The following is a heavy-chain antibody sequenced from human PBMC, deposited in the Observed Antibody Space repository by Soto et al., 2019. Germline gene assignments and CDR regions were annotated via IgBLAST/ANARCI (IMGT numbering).Heavy chain of an antibody. J-gene: IGHJ4*02. Sequence: SVKVSCKASGGTFSSYAISWVRQAPGQGLEWMGGIIPIFGTANYAQKFQGRVTITADVSTSTAYMELSSLRSEDTAVYYCAGNYDSSGYYYRGAFDIWGQGTLVTVSS. CDR1: GGTFSSYA. D-gene: IGHD3-22*01. V-gene: IGHV1-69*13. CDR3: AGNYDSSGYYYRGAFDI. CDR2: IIPIFGTA.